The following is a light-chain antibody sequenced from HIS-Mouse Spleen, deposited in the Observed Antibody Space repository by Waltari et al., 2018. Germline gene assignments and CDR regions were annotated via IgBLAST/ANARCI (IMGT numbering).Light chain of an antibody. CDR1: SGSIASNY. V-gene: IGLV6-57*04. J-gene: IGLJ7*02. CDR2: EDN. Sequence: NFMLTQPHSVSESPGKTVTISCTRSSGSIASNYVQWYQQRPGSAPTTVIYEDNQRPSGVPDRFSGSVDRSSNSASLTVSGLKTEDEADYYCQSYDSSNHAVFGGGTQLTAI. CDR3: QSYDSSNHAV.